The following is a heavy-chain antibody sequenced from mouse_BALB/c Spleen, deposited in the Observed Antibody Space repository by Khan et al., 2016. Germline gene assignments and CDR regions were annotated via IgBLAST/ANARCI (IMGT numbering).Heavy chain of an antibody. Sequence: DLVKPGASVKLSCKASGYTFTSYWINWIKQRPGQGLAWIGRIAPGSGSTYYNEMFKCKATLTVDTSSSTAYIQLSSLSSEDSAVYFCAYGATMTTTSSAYWGQGTLVTVSA. CDR3: AYGATMTTTSSAY. CDR1: GYTFTSYW. V-gene: IGHV1S41*01. D-gene: IGHD2-4*01. J-gene: IGHJ3*01. CDR2: IAPGSGST.